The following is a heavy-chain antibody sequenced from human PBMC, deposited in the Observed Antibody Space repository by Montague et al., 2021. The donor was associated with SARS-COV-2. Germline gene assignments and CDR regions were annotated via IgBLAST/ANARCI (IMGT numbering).Heavy chain of an antibody. D-gene: IGHD3-10*01. J-gene: IGHJ4*02. CDR3: ARHSYRTFDF. Sequence: CAISGDSVSTYGVAWDWIRQSPSRGLEGRGMTIYTGSAWYNEYAESVKGRITINPDTPKNQFSLHLTSVTPEDTAVYYCARHSYRTFDFWGQGTLVTVSS. CDR1: GDSVSTYGVA. V-gene: IGHV6-1*01. CDR2: TIYTGSAWYN.